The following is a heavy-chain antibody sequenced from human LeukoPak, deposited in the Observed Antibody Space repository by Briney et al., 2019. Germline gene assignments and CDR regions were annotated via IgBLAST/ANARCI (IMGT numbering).Heavy chain of an antibody. CDR1: GGSFSGYY. CDR3: ARGGSYSNYVDY. D-gene: IGHD1-26*01. V-gene: IGHV4-59*01. CDR2: IYYSGST. Sequence: PSETLSLTCAVYGGSFSGYYWSWIRQPPGKGLEWIGYIYYSGSTNYNPSLKSRVTISVDTSKNQFSLKLSSVTAADTAVYYCARGGSYSNYVDYWGQGTLVTVSS. J-gene: IGHJ4*02.